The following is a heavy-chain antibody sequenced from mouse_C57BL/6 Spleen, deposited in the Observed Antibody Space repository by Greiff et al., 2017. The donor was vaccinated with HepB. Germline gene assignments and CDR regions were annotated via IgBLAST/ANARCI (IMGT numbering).Heavy chain of an antibody. CDR3: ARGDGYSDD. Sequence: QVQLKQSGPELVKPGASVKLSCKASGYTFTSYDINWVKQRPGQGLEWIGWIYPGDGSTKYNEKFKGKATLTVDTSSSTAYMELHSLTSEDSAVYCCARGDGYSDDWGQGTTVTVAS. J-gene: IGHJ1*01. V-gene: IGHV1-85*01. D-gene: IGHD2-3*01. CDR2: IYPGDGST. CDR1: GYTFTSYD.